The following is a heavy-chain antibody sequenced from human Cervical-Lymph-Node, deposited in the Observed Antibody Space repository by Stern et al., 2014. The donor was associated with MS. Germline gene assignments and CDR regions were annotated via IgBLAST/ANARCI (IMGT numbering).Heavy chain of an antibody. CDR1: GGSFSGYY. CDR3: ARTPYHLRLSIPYNWFDP. CDR2: INHSGST. D-gene: IGHD2-21*01. J-gene: IGHJ5*02. V-gene: IGHV4-34*01. Sequence: QVQLQQWGAGLLKPSETLSLTCAVYGGSFSGYYWSWIRQPPGKGLEWIGEINHSGSTNYNPSLKSRVTISVDTSKNQFSLKLSSVTAADTAVYYCARTPYHLRLSIPYNWFDPWGQGTLVTVSS.